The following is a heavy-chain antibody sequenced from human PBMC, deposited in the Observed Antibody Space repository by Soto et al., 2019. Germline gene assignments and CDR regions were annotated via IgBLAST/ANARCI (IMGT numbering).Heavy chain of an antibody. CDR3: ARGYCSGGNCYSGMDV. D-gene: IGHD2-15*01. Sequence: SVKVSCKASGGTFSTHAIIWVRQAPGHGLEWMGGIIPISGTTYYTQKFQGRVTITADEPTSTAFMELSSLKSEDTAVFYCARGYCSGGNCYSGMDVWG. J-gene: IGHJ6*02. CDR2: IIPISGTT. CDR1: GGTFSTHA. V-gene: IGHV1-69*13.